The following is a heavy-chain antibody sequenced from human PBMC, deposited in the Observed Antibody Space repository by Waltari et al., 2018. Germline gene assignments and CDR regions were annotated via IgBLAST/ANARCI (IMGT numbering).Heavy chain of an antibody. D-gene: IGHD6-19*01. Sequence: QVQLQESGPGLVTPSQTLSLTCTVSGGSISSGSYYWSWIRQPAGKGLEWIGRIYTSGSTNYNPSLKSRVTISVDTSKNQFSLKLSSVTAADTAVYYCARQEDSSGWAHFDYWGQGTLVTVSS. V-gene: IGHV4-61*02. CDR1: GGSISSGSYY. CDR2: IYTSGST. J-gene: IGHJ4*02. CDR3: ARQEDSSGWAHFDY.